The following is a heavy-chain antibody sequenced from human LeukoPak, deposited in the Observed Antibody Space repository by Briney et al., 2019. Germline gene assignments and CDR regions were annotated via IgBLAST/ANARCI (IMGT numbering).Heavy chain of an antibody. Sequence: PGGSLRLSCAASGFTFSSYAMSWVRQAPGKGLEWVSAISGSGGSTYYADSVKGRFTISRDNSKNTLYLQMNSLRAEDTAVCYCAKISAPLQYYYYYMDVWGKGTTVTVSS. CDR1: GFTFSSYA. V-gene: IGHV3-23*01. CDR3: AKISAPLQYYYYYMDV. D-gene: IGHD3-10*01. J-gene: IGHJ6*03. CDR2: ISGSGGST.